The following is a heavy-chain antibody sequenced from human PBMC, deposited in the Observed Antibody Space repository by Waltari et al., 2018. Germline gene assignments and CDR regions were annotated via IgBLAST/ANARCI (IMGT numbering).Heavy chain of an antibody. V-gene: IGHV1-69*01. J-gene: IGHJ4*02. D-gene: IGHD3-16*01. Sequence: QVQLVQSGAEVKKPGSSVKVSCKASGGTFSSYAISWVRQAPGQGLEWMGGIIPIFGRANYAQKFQGRGTITADESTSTAYMELSSLRSEDTAVYYCARDLEGGLLNDYWGQGTLVTVSS. CDR3: ARDLEGGLLNDY. CDR2: IIPIFGRA. CDR1: GGTFSSYA.